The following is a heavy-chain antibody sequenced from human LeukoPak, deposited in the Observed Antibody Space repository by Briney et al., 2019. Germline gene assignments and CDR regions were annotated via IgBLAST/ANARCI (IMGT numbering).Heavy chain of an antibody. CDR2: IWYDGSNK. CDR3: AREKQYSSGWDYFDY. Sequence: GGSLRLSCAASGFTFSSYGMHWVRQAPGKGLEWVAVIWYDGSNKYYADSVKGRFTISRDNSKNTLYLQMNSLRAEDTAVYYCAREKQYSSGWDYFDYWGQGTLVTVSS. V-gene: IGHV3-33*01. J-gene: IGHJ4*02. CDR1: GFTFSSYG. D-gene: IGHD6-19*01.